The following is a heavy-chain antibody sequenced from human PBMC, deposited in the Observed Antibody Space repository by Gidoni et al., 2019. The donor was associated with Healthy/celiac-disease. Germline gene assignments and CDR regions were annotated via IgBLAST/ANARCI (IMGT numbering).Heavy chain of an antibody. V-gene: IGHV1-2*02. D-gene: IGHD1-26*01. Sequence: QVQLVQSGAEVKKPGASVKVSCQASGYTFTGYYMHWVRQAPGQGLEWMGWINPNSGGTNYAQKFQGRVTMTRDTSISTAYMELSRLRSDDTAVYYCARVGGSYTKYYYYGMDVWGQGTTVTVSS. CDR2: INPNSGGT. CDR3: ARVGGSYTKYYYYGMDV. J-gene: IGHJ6*02. CDR1: GYTFTGYY.